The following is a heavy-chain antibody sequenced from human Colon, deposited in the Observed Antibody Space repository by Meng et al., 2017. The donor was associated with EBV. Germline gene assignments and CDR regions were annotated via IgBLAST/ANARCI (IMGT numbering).Heavy chain of an antibody. Sequence: QVQVQQWGAGLLKPLEXLSLTCGVYGASFSGYYWSWIRQPPGKGLEWMGEVNPSGSTNYSPSLKSRVTISVDTSKNQFSLRLNSVTAADTAVYYCARVGGLDGYRLGGDYWGQGALVTVSS. D-gene: IGHD5-24*01. V-gene: IGHV4-34*01. CDR1: GASFSGYY. CDR2: VNPSGST. J-gene: IGHJ4*02. CDR3: ARVGGLDGYRLGGDY.